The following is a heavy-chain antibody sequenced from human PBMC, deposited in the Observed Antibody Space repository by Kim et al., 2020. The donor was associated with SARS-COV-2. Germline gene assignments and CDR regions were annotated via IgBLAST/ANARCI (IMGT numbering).Heavy chain of an antibody. D-gene: IGHD6-13*01. CDR2: INHSGST. V-gene: IGHV4-34*01. CDR3: ARGKYSSSWYGTGPYYFDY. J-gene: IGHJ4*02. CDR1: GGSFSGYY. Sequence: SETLSLTCAVYGGSFSGYYWSWIRQPPGKGLEWIGEINHSGSTNYNPSLKSRVTISVDTSKNQFSLKLSSVTAADTAVYYCARGKYSSSWYGTGPYYFDYWGQGTLVTVSS.